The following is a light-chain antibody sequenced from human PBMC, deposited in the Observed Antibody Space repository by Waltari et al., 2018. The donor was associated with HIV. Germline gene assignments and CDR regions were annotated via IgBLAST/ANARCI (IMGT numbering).Light chain of an antibody. V-gene: IGKV2-30*01. CDR2: QVS. CDR3: MQGSSWPYT. CDR1: HNLLYTYDNTY. J-gene: IGKJ2*01. Sequence: DIVMTQSPLSLPVTLGQPASILCRSSHNLLYTYDNTYLNWSHPRPGQSPRRLIYQVSNRDSGVPDRFSGSGSGPDFTLKISRVEAEDVGFYYCMQGSSWPYTFGQGTKLEIK.